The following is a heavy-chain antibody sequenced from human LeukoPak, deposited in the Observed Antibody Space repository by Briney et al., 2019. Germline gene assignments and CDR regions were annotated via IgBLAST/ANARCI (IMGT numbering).Heavy chain of an antibody. V-gene: IGHV3-9*01. CDR2: ISWNSGSI. D-gene: IGHD3-22*01. CDR1: GFTFDDYA. Sequence: GGSLRLSCAASGFTFDDYAMHWVRQAPGKGLEWVSGISWNSGSIGYADSVKGRFTISRDNAKNSLYLQMNSLRAEDTALYYCAKDFSYDSSGSLGYWGQGTLVTVSS. J-gene: IGHJ4*02. CDR3: AKDFSYDSSGSLGY.